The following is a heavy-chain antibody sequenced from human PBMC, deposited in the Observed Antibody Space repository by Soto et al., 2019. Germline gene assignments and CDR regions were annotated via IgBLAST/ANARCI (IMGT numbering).Heavy chain of an antibody. CDR2: IYYSGST. Sequence: PSETLSISCTACGGTISSYYWSWIWQPPGKGLEWIGYIYYSGSTNYNPSLKSRVTISVDTSKNQFSLKLSSVTAADTAVYYCARTYYYDSSGYYEVSGYFDYWGQGTLVTVSS. CDR1: GGTISSYY. CDR3: ARTYYYDSSGYYEVSGYFDY. D-gene: IGHD3-22*01. J-gene: IGHJ4*02. V-gene: IGHV4-59*08.